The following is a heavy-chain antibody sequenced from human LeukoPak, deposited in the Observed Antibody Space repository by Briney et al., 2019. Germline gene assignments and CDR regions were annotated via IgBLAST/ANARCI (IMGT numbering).Heavy chain of an antibody. CDR1: GYTFTSYG. V-gene: IGHV1-18*01. J-gene: IGHJ4*02. CDR3: ARVRNDYVWGSYRYTYYFDY. Sequence: GASMKVSCKASGYTFTSYGISWVRQAPGQGLEWMGWISAYNGNTNYAQKLQGRVTMTTDTSTSTAYMELRSLRSDDTAVYYCARVRNDYVWGSYRYTYYFDYWGQGTLVTVSS. D-gene: IGHD3-16*02. CDR2: ISAYNGNT.